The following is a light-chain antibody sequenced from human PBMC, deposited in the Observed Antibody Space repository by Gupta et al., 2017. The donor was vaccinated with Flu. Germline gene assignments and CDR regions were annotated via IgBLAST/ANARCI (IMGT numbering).Light chain of an antibody. V-gene: IGKV3-15*01. CDR1: QSVSIN. J-gene: IGKJ1*01. CDR2: GAS. CDR3: QQYNNWPRT. Sequence: DTVMTQSPATLSVSPGERATLPCRASQSVSINLAWYQQKPGQAPRLLIYGASTRATGIAARFSGSGSGTEFTLTISSLQSEDFAIYYCQQYNNWPRTFGQGTKVEIK.